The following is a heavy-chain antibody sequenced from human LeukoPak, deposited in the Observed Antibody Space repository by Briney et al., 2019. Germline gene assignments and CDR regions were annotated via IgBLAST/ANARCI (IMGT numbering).Heavy chain of an antibody. CDR3: AREVHESYCSGGSCYSSYWFDP. Sequence: ASVKVSCKASGYTFTSYGISWVRQAPGQGLEWMGWISAYNGNTNYAQKLQGRVTVTTDTSTSTAYMELRSLRSDDTAVYYCAREVHESYCSGGSCYSSYWFDPWGQGTLVTVSS. CDR2: ISAYNGNT. CDR1: GYTFTSYG. J-gene: IGHJ5*02. D-gene: IGHD2-15*01. V-gene: IGHV1-18*01.